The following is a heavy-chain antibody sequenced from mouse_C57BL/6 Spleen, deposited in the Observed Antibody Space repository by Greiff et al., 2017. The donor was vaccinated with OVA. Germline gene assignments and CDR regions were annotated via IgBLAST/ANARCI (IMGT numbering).Heavy chain of an antibody. D-gene: IGHD1-1*01. CDR3: ARRNLYYGSSYRYFDV. J-gene: IGHJ1*03. CDR2: IDPSDSYT. Sequence: VQLQQPGAELVMPGASVKLSCKASGYTFTSYWMHWVKQRPGQGLEWIGEIDPSDSYTNYNQKFKGKSTLTVDKSSSTAYMQLSSLTSEDAAVYYCARRNLYYGSSYRYFDVWGTGTTVTVSS. CDR1: GYTFTSYW. V-gene: IGHV1-69*01.